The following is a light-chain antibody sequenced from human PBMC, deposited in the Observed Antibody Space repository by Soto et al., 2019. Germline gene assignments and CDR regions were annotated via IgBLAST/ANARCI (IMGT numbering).Light chain of an antibody. CDR1: QSVSSSY. CDR2: GAS. V-gene: IGKV3-20*01. J-gene: IGKJ2*01. Sequence: EVVLTRSPGTLSLSPGERATLSCRASQSVSSSYLAWYQQKPGQAPRLLIFGASSRATGIPDRFSGSGSGTDFTLTISRLEPEDFAVYYCQQYGNSPPYTFGQGTKLEIK. CDR3: QQYGNSPPYT.